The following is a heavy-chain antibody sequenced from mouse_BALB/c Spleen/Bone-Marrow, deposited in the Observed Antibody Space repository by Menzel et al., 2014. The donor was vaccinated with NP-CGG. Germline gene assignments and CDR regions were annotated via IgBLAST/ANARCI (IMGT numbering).Heavy chain of an antibody. J-gene: IGHJ4*01. V-gene: IGHV1-14*01. Sequence: EVHLVESGPELVKPGASVKMSCKASGYTFTSYVMHWVKQKPGQGLEWIGYINPYNDGTKYNEKFKGKATLTSDKSSSTAYMELSSLTSEDSAVYYCARGGWLRAMDYWGQGTSVTVSS. CDR2: INPYNDGT. CDR1: GYTFTSYV. D-gene: IGHD2-2*01. CDR3: ARGGWLRAMDY.